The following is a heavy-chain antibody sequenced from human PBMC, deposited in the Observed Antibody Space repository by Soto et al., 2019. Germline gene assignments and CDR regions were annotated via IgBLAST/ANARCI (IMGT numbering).Heavy chain of an antibody. D-gene: IGHD1-1*01. CDR2: MYYSGDT. Sequence: QVQLQESGPGLVKPSETLSLTCTVSGGSINNYYWVWLRQPPGEGLEWIGHMYYSGDTDYNPSLKSRVAISVDTSKNRFSLRLTSVTAADTAVYYCARCAWNDYFYNGMDVWGQGTTVIVSS. J-gene: IGHJ6*02. CDR1: GGSINNYY. CDR3: ARCAWNDYFYNGMDV. V-gene: IGHV4-59*01.